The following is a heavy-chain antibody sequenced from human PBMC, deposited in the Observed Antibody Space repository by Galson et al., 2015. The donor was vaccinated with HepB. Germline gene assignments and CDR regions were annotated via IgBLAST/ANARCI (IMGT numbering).Heavy chain of an antibody. D-gene: IGHD6-6*01. CDR1: GFSLSTSGVG. J-gene: IGHJ3*02. Sequence: PALVKPTQPLTLTCTFSGFSLSTSGVGVGWIRQPPGKALEWLALIFWDDDKRYSPSLKSRLTISKDTSKNQVVLTMTNMDPVDTATYYCAHRLQESIVALDVYDMWGQGTMVTVSS. V-gene: IGHV2-5*02. CDR3: AHRLQESIVALDVYDM. CDR2: IFWDDDK.